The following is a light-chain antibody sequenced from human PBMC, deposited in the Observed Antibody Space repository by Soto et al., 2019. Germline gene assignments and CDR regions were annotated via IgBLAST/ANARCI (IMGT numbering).Light chain of an antibody. CDR1: QTVSSSY. CDR2: DAS. J-gene: IGKJ1*01. CDR3: QQYGSSGT. V-gene: IGKV3-20*01. Sequence: EIVLTQSPGTLSLSPGERATLSCRASQTVSSSYLAWYQQTPGQAPRLVVYDASNRATGIPDRFSGSGSGTDFTLTISRLEPEDFAVYYCQQYGSSGTFGQGTKV.